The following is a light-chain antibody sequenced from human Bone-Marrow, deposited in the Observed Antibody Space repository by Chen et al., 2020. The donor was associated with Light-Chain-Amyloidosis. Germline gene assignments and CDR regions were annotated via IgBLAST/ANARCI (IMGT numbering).Light chain of an antibody. Sequence: EIVLTQSPGTLSLSPGEGANLSCRASQTISSNYLTWYQQKFGQAPRLLIYGSFSRATGIPDRFTGSRSGTDFTLTSNGLEPEDFAMYYCQQYGTSPLTFGGGTKVEIK. CDR3: QQYGTSPLT. J-gene: IGKJ4*01. CDR2: GSF. V-gene: IGKV3-20*01. CDR1: QTISSNY.